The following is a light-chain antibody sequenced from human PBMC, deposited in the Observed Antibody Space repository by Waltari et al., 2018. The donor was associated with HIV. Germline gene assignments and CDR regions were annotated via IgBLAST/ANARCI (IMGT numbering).Light chain of an antibody. Sequence: SYVLTQPPSVSEAPGKTARITCGGNNLQTTSVPWYKQKPGQAPVLVIYDDSDRPSRIPERFPGSNSGNSATLTISRVEAGDEADYYCQVWDRSGDQWVFGGGTKLTVL. J-gene: IGLJ3*02. CDR3: QVWDRSGDQWV. CDR2: DDS. CDR1: NLQTTS. V-gene: IGLV3-21*04.